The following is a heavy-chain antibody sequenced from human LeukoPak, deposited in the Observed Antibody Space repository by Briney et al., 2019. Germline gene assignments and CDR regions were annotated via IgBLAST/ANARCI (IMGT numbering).Heavy chain of an antibody. CDR2: IIPIFGTA. J-gene: IGHJ6*03. CDR1: GGTFSSYA. V-gene: IGHV1-69*13. CDR3: ARVSVVVVAATPAYYYYYYMDV. D-gene: IGHD2-15*01. Sequence: ASVKVSCKASGGTFSSYAISWVRQAPGQGLEWMGGIIPIFGTANYAQKFQGRVTITADESTSTAYMELSSLRSEDTAVYYCARVSVVVVAATPAYYYYYYMDVWGKGTTVTISS.